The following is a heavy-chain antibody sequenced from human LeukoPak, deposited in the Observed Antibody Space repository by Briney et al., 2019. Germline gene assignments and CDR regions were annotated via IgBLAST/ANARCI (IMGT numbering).Heavy chain of an antibody. Sequence: PGGSLRLSCAASGFTFSTYTMTWVRQAPGKELECVSTIDGRGVDIYYAGSVKGRFTISRDNSRNTIYLQMNSLRAEDTAFYYCAKDRAGPPWADWGQGTLVTVSS. D-gene: IGHD1-1*01. CDR2: IDGRGVDI. CDR1: GFTFSTYT. J-gene: IGHJ4*02. CDR3: AKDRAGPPWAD. V-gene: IGHV3-23*01.